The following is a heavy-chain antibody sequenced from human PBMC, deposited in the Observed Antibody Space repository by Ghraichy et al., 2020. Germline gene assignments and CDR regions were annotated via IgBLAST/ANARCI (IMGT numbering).Heavy chain of an antibody. CDR3: ATLGGGLATATAWATVYYFDF. Sequence: SETLSLTCAVYGGPFSGFYWSWIRQSPGKGLEWVGQINHSGDTDYNPSLKSRVTISVDRSPNQFSLKLNSVTAADTAVYYCATLGGGLATATAWATVYYFDFWGQGTLVTVSS. J-gene: IGHJ4*02. CDR1: GGPFSGFY. D-gene: IGHD6-13*01. V-gene: IGHV4-34*01. CDR2: INHSGDT.